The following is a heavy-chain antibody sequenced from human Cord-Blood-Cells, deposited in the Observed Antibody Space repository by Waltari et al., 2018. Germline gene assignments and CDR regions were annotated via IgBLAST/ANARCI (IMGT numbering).Heavy chain of an antibody. J-gene: IGHJ6*02. CDR2: INPNSGGT. D-gene: IGHD3-9*01. Sequence: QVQLVQSGAEVKKPGASVKVSCKASGYTFTGYYMHWVRQAPGQGLEWMGWINPNSGGTNYAKKFQGWVTMTRDTSISTAYMELSRLRSDDTAVYYCARDHGYDILTGYPYGMDVWGQGTTVTVSS. CDR3: ARDHGYDILTGYPYGMDV. CDR1: GYTFTGYY. V-gene: IGHV1-2*04.